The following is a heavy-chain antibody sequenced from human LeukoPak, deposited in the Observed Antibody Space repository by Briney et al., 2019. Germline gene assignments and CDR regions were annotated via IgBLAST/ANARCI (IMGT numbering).Heavy chain of an antibody. V-gene: IGHV3-11*01. CDR1: GFTFSDYY. Sequence: PGGSLRLSCAASGFTFSDYYMSWIRQAPGKGLEWVSYISSSGSTIYYADSVKGRFTISRDNAKNTLYLQMNSLRAEDTAVYYCAKESDLLAIGVFDYWGQGTLVTVSS. D-gene: IGHD4/OR15-4a*01. J-gene: IGHJ4*02. CDR3: AKESDLLAIGVFDY. CDR2: ISSSGSTI.